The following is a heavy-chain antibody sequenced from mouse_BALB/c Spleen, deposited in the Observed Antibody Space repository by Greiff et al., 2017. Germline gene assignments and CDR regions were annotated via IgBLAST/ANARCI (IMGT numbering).Heavy chain of an antibody. CDR2: IDPANGNT. D-gene: IGHD1-1*01. CDR1: GFNITDSY. CDR3: ARTVTTGFAY. J-gene: IGHJ3*01. Sequence: VQLQQSGAELVKPGASVKLSCTASGFNITDSYMHWVKQRPEQGLEWIGRIDPANGNTKYDPKFQGKATITADTSSNTAYLQLSSLTSEDTAVYCCARTVTTGFAYWGQGTLDTVSA. V-gene: IGHV14-3*02.